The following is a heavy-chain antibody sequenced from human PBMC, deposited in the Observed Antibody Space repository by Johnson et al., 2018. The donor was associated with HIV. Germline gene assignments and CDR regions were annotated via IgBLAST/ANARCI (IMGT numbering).Heavy chain of an antibody. D-gene: IGHD6-19*01. V-gene: IGHV3-53*01. CDR1: GFIFDDYD. CDR3: AGLALTVAGIAFDTLDV. CDR2: IYSDGST. J-gene: IGHJ3*01. Sequence: VQLVESGGGVVRPGGSLRLSCAGSGFIFDDYDMTWVRQAPGKGLEWVSIIYSDGSTYYADSVKGRFTISRDNSKNTVYLQMNSRRAEDTAVYYCAGLALTVAGIAFDTLDVWGQGTMVIVSS.